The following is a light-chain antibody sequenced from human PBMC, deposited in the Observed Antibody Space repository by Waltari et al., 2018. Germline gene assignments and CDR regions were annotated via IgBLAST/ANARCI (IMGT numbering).Light chain of an antibody. CDR2: SAS. J-gene: IGKJ2*01. CDR1: QDIGSD. V-gene: IGKV1-17*01. Sequence: DILMTQSPASLSASMGDRVTITCRASQDIGSDLGWYQQKPGKAPKRLIYSASNLQSGIPSRFSGSGSGTEFALTISSLQPEDFATYYCLQHSTYPPTFGQGTKLDIK. CDR3: LQHSTYPPT.